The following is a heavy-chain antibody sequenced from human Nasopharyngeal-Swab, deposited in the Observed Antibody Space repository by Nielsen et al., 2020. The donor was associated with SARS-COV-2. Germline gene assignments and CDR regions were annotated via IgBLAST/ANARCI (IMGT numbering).Heavy chain of an antibody. CDR3: ARDRVVVSIYYGMDV. V-gene: IGHV4-4*02. Sequence: GSLRLSCAVSGGSISSSNWWSWVRQPPGKGLEWIGEIYHSGSTNYNPSLKSRVTISVDKSKNQFSLKLSSVTAADTAVCYCARDRVVVSIYYGMDVWGQGTTVTVSS. J-gene: IGHJ6*02. D-gene: IGHD3-22*01. CDR2: IYHSGST. CDR1: GGSISSSNW.